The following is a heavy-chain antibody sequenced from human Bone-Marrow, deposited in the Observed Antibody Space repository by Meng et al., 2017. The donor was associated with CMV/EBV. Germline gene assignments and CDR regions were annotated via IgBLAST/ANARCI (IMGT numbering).Heavy chain of an antibody. Sequence: SETLSLTCAISGDSVSSNSAAWNWIRQSPSRGLEWLGRTYYRSKWYNDYAVSVKSRITINPDTSKNQFSLQLNSVTPEDTAVYYCARAFPEGGFGELNLFDYWGQGTLVTVAS. CDR2: TYYRSKWYN. CDR1: GDSVSSNSAA. D-gene: IGHD3-10*01. V-gene: IGHV6-1*01. CDR3: ARAFPEGGFGELNLFDY. J-gene: IGHJ4*02.